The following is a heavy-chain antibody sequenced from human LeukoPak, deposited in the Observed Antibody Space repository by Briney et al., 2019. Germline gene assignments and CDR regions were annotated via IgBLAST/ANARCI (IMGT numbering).Heavy chain of an antibody. CDR3: AKAFSNSWQFDP. D-gene: IGHD6-13*01. CDR2: ISDRGDES. Sequence: GGSLRLSCAASGFTFSSDAMTWVRQASGKGLEWVSSISDRGDESYYADSVKGRFTISRDNSKNTLYLQMNNQRVEDTALYYCAKAFSNSWQFDPWGQGTLVTVSS. J-gene: IGHJ5*02. V-gene: IGHV3-23*01. CDR1: GFTFSSDA.